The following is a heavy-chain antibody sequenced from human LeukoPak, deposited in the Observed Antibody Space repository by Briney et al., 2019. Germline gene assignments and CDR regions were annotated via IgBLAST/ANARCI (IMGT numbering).Heavy chain of an antibody. D-gene: IGHD6-13*01. CDR3: ARDSPGIADARGAFDI. J-gene: IGHJ3*02. V-gene: IGHV4-4*02. CDR2: IYHSGST. Sequence: SETLSLTCAVSGGSISSINWWSWVRQPPGKGLEWIGEIYHSGSTNYNPSLKSRVTISVDKSKNQFSLKLSSVTAADTAVYYCARDSPGIADARGAFDIWGQGTMVTVSS. CDR1: GGSISSINW.